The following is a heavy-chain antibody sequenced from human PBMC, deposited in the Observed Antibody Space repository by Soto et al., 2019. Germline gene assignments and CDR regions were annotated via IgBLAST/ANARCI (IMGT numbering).Heavy chain of an antibody. D-gene: IGHD5-12*01. CDR3: ARVLIVATIIDI. V-gene: IGHV4-39*01. J-gene: IGHJ3*02. Sequence: SETLSLTCTVSGGSISISSYYWCWIRQPPGKGLEWIGSIYYSGNTYYNPSLKSRVTISVDTSKNQFSLKLSSVTAADTAVYYCARVLIVATIIDIWGQGTMVTVSS. CDR1: GGSISISSYY. CDR2: IYYSGNT.